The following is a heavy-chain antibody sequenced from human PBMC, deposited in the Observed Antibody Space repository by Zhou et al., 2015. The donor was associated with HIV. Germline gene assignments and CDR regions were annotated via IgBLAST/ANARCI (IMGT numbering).Heavy chain of an antibody. V-gene: IGHV3-30-3*01. CDR3: AKGDYSSTWCLGV. Sequence: QVQLVESGGGVVQPGRSLRLSCAASGFTFSNYAMHWVRQAPGKGLEWVAVISYDGNNKYYADSVKGRFTISRDNSKRTLYLQLNSLRAEDTAVYYCAKGDYSSTWCLGVWGQGP. D-gene: IGHD6-13*01. CDR2: ISYDGNNK. CDR1: GFTFSNYA. J-gene: IGHJ6*02.